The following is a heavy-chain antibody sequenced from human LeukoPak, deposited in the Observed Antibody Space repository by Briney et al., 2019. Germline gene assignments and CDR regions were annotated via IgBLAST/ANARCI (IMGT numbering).Heavy chain of an antibody. CDR3: ARSIRGYSYVLDY. Sequence: GGSLRLSCAASGFTFSTYGMSWVRQAPGKGLEWVSGISGSGGSRFYTDSVKGRFTISRDNSKNTLYLQMNSLRAEDTAVYYCARSIRGYSYVLDYWGQGTLVTVSS. CDR2: ISGSGGSR. V-gene: IGHV3-23*01. CDR1: GFTFSTYG. D-gene: IGHD5-18*01. J-gene: IGHJ4*02.